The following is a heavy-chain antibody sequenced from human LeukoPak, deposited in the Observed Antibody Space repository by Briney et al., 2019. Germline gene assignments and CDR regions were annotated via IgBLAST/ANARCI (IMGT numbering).Heavy chain of an antibody. CDR1: GFTFSSYA. CDR2: ISGSGGST. V-gene: IGHV3-23*01. Sequence: PGGSLRLSCAASGFTFSSYAMSWVRQAPGKGLEWVSAISGSGGSTYYADSVKGRFTISRDNSKNTLYLQMNSLRAEDTAVYYCAKKYYGDYVIRGYYFDYWGQGTLVTVSS. CDR3: AKKYYGDYVIRGYYFDY. J-gene: IGHJ4*02. D-gene: IGHD4-17*01.